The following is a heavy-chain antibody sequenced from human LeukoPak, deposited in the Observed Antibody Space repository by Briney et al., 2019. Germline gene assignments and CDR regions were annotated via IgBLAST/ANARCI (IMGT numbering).Heavy chain of an antibody. CDR3: ARAPKGALYGMDV. CDR1: GFTFSSYE. V-gene: IGHV3-48*03. J-gene: IGHJ6*04. Sequence: GGSLRLSCAASGFTFSSYEMNWVRQAPGKGLECVSYISSSGSTIYYADSVKGRFPISRDNAKNSLYLQMNSRRAEDRAVYYCARAPKGALYGMDVWGKGTTVTVSS. CDR2: ISSSGSTI. D-gene: IGHD3-16*01.